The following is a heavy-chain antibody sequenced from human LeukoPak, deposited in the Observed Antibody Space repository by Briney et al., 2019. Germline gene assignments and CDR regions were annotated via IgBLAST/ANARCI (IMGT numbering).Heavy chain of an antibody. CDR3: ARSRGSYSVDY. CDR2: IYYSGST. Sequence: SETLSLTCIVSGGSISSYYWSWIRQPPGKGLEWIGYIYYSGSTNYNPSLKSRVTISVDTSKNQFSLKLSSVTAADTAVYYCARSRGSYSVDYWGQGTLVTVSS. CDR1: GGSISSYY. V-gene: IGHV4-59*01. J-gene: IGHJ4*02. D-gene: IGHD1-26*01.